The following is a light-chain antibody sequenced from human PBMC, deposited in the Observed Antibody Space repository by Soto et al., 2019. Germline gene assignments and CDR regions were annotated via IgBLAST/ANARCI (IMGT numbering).Light chain of an antibody. CDR1: QSVSSKS. J-gene: IGKJ3*01. Sequence: IGLTQSPATLSLSPGDSATLSCRASQSVSSKSLAWYQQKPGQAPRLLIYGASTWATGIPDRFSGSGSGTDFTLTISSLEPEDFAAYYCQQYYSSPFTFGPGTKVDIK. CDR3: QQYYSSPFT. CDR2: GAS. V-gene: IGKV3-20*01.